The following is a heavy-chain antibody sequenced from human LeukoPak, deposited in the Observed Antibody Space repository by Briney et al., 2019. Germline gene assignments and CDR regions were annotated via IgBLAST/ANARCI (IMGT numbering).Heavy chain of an antibody. CDR1: GGSFSGCY. V-gene: IGHV4-34*01. Sequence: SETLSLTCAVYGGSFSGCYWSWIRQPPGKGLEWIGEINHSGSTNYNPSLKSRVTISVDTSKNQFSLKLSSVTAADTAVYYCAREDLGRDIDYWGQGTLVTVSS. J-gene: IGHJ4*02. CDR3: AREDLGRDIDY. CDR2: INHSGST. D-gene: IGHD2-15*01.